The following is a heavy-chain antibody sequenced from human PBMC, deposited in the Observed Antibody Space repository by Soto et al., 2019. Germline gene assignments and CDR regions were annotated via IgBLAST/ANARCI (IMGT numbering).Heavy chain of an antibody. CDR3: AHRPEDISGDRSNWFDP. CDR1: GFSLSTSGVG. CDR2: IYWDDDK. D-gene: IGHD2-15*01. V-gene: IGHV2-5*02. Sequence: QSTLKESGPTLVKPTQTLTLTCTFSGFSLSTSGVGVGWIRQPPGKALEWLALIYWDDDKRYSPSLKSRLTITKDTSKNQVVLTMTNMDPVDTATYYCAHRPEDISGDRSNWFDPWGQGTLVTVSS. J-gene: IGHJ5*02.